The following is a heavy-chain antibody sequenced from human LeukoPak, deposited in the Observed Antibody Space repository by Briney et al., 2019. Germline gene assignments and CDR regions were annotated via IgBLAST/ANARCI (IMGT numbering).Heavy chain of an antibody. CDR1: GGSFSGYY. V-gene: IGHV4-34*01. Sequence: SETLSLTCAVYGGSFSGYYWSWIRQPPGKGLEWIGEINHSGSTNYNPSLKSRVTISVDTSKNQFSLKLSSVTAADTAVYYCARGPMVGYYDGSGYYYFDSWGQGTLVTVSS. J-gene: IGHJ4*02. CDR3: ARGPMVGYYDGSGYYYFDS. D-gene: IGHD3-22*01. CDR2: INHSGST.